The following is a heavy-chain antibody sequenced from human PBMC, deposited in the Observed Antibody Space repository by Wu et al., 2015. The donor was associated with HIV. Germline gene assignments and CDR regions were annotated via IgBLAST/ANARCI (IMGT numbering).Heavy chain of an antibody. CDR2: VDPEDGET. V-gene: IGHV1-69-2*01. Sequence: EVHLVQSGAEVKKPGATVKISCKVSGYTFIDQYMHWVQQAPGKGLEWMGLVDPEDGETIYAEKFQGRVTITADTSTDTAYMELSSLRSDDTAIYYCVGRRSLDYWGQGTLVTASS. D-gene: IGHD3-16*02. CDR3: VGRRSLDY. CDR1: GYTFIDQY. J-gene: IGHJ4*02.